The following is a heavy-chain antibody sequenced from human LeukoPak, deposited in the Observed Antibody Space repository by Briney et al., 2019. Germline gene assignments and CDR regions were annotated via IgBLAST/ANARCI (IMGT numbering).Heavy chain of an antibody. CDR1: VYSFTSYW. Sequence: GESLKISCKGSVYSFTSYWMTWVRQAPGKGLEWVANINQDGSETFYVDSVKGRFTISRDNAKNSVYLQMNSLRAEDTAFYYCARLGAGMHFFYLDLWGQGTLVTVSS. CDR3: ARLGAGMHFFYLDL. V-gene: IGHV3-7*01. D-gene: IGHD3-3*02. J-gene: IGHJ4*02. CDR2: INQDGSET.